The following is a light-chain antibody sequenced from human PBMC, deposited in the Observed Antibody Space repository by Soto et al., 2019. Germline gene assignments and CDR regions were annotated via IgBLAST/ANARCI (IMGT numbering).Light chain of an antibody. CDR1: QSVSSY. J-gene: IGKJ1*01. CDR2: GAS. V-gene: IGKV3-20*01. CDR3: QQYGSSPRGT. Sequence: EIVMTQSTATLSVSPGERATLSCRASQSVSSYLAWYQQKPGQAPRLLIYGASSRATGIPDRFSGSGSGTDFTLTISRLEPEDFAVYYCQQYGSSPRGTFGQGTKV.